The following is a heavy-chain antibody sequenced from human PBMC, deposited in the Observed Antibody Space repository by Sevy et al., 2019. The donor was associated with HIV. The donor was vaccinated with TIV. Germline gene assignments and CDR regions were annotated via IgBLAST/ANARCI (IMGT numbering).Heavy chain of an antibody. CDR1: DGSIRSSNW. CDR2: IYPSGTT. D-gene: IGHD3-16*01. J-gene: IGHJ1*01. Sequence: SETLSLTCAVSDGSIRSSNWWSWVRQSPGKGLEWIGEIYPSGTTNRNPSLKSRVTISIDKSKNLFSLKLSSVTAADTAVYYCARLTGGVDSGFQYWGQGTLVTVSS. CDR3: ARLTGGVDSGFQY. V-gene: IGHV4-4*02.